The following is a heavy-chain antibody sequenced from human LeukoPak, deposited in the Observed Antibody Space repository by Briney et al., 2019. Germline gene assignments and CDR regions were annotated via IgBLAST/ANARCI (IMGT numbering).Heavy chain of an antibody. CDR1: GDPFIDYY. J-gene: IGHJ5*02. CDR3: ARGSWYDYVWGSSTYYNWFDP. V-gene: IGHV1-2*02. Sequence: ASVKVSCKASGDPFIDYYIYWLRQAPGQGLEWMGWINPNSGGTRYAQRFQGRVTMTRDTSISTAYMELSRLRSADTAVYYCARGSWYDYVWGSSTYYNWFDPWGQGTLVIVSS. D-gene: IGHD3-16*01. CDR2: INPNSGGT.